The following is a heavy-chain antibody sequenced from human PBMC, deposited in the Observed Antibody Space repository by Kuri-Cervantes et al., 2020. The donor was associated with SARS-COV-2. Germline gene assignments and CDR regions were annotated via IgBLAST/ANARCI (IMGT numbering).Heavy chain of an antibody. D-gene: IGHD2-15*01. Sequence: GESLKISCSASGFTFSGFTMHWVRQASGKGLEWVSYISSSGSTIYYADSVKGRFTTSRDNAKNSLYLQMNSLRAEDTAVYYCARVSANCSGGSCYGPSYYYYGMDVWGQGTTVTVSS. CDR2: ISSSGSTI. J-gene: IGHJ6*02. CDR1: GFTFSGFT. CDR3: ARVSANCSGGSCYGPSYYYYGMDV. V-gene: IGHV3-48*04.